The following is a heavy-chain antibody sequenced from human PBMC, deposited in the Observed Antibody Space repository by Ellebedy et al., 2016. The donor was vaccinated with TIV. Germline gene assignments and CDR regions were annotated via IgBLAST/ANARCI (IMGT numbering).Heavy chain of an antibody. Sequence: ASVKVSXXASGYTFISYGISWVRQAPGQGLEWMGWINVYNGNTSYAQNLQGRVTMTTDTSTSTAYMELRSLRSEDTAVYYCARGYYDSSGWNYYYYMDVWGKGTTVTVSS. CDR3: ARGYYDSSGWNYYYYMDV. V-gene: IGHV1-18*01. CDR2: INVYNGNT. J-gene: IGHJ6*03. D-gene: IGHD3-22*01. CDR1: GYTFISYG.